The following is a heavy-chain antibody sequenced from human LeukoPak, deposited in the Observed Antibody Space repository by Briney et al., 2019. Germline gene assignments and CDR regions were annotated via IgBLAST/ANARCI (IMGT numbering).Heavy chain of an antibody. D-gene: IGHD2-15*01. CDR2: INHSGST. CDR1: GGSFSGYY. CDR3: ARRKRSGCSGGSCREGYFDY. Sequence: SETLSLTCAVYGGSFSGYYWSWIRQPPGKGLEWIGEINHSGSTNYNPSLKSRVTISVDTSKNQFSLKLSSVTAAGTAVYYCARRKRSGCSGGSCREGYFDYWGQGTLVTVSS. J-gene: IGHJ4*02. V-gene: IGHV4-34*01.